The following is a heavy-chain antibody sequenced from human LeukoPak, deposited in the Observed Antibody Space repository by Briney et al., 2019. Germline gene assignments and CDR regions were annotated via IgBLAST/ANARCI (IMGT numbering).Heavy chain of an antibody. V-gene: IGHV4-59*01. CDR1: GGSISSYY. CDR3: ARVSHSSSSRYYYYYMDV. Sequence: SETLSLTCTVSGGSISSYYWSWIRQPPGKGLEWIGYIYYSGSTNYNPSLKSRVTISVDTSKNQFSLKLSSMTAADTAVYYCARVSHSSSSRYYYYYMDVWGKGTTVTVSS. CDR2: IYYSGST. J-gene: IGHJ6*03. D-gene: IGHD6-6*01.